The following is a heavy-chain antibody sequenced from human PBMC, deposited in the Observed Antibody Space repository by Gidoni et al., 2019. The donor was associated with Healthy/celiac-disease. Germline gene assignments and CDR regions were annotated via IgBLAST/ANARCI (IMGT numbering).Heavy chain of an antibody. CDR3: AKDRPGDPGEYYYYGMDV. D-gene: IGHD1-26*01. Sequence: EVQLLESGGGLVQPGGSLRLSCAASGFTFSSYARSWVRQAPGKGLEWVSAISGSGGSTYYADSVKGRFTISRDNSKNTLYLQMNSLRAEDTAVYYCAKDRPGDPGEYYYYGMDVWGQGTTVTVSS. V-gene: IGHV3-23*01. CDR1: GFTFSSYA. J-gene: IGHJ6*02. CDR2: ISGSGGST.